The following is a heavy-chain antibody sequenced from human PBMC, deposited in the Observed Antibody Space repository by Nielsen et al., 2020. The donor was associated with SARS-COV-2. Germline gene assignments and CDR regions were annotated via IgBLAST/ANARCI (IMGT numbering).Heavy chain of an antibody. J-gene: IGHJ4*02. Sequence: WVRQAPGQGLEWMGWTSAYNGNTNYAQKLQGRVTMTTDTSTSTAYMELRSLRSDDTAVYYCARDPRRITMVRGVIPPDYWGQGTLVTVSS. CDR2: TSAYNGNT. V-gene: IGHV1-18*01. CDR3: ARDPRRITMVRGVIPPDY. D-gene: IGHD3-10*01.